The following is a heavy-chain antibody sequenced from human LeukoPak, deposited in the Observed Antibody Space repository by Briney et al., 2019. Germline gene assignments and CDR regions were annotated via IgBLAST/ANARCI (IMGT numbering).Heavy chain of an antibody. CDR2: ISSSSSYI. CDR1: GFTFSSYS. J-gene: IGHJ4*02. Sequence: GGSLRLSCAASGFTFSSYSMNWVRQAPGKGLEWVSSISSSSSYIYYADSVKGRFTISRDNAKNSLYLQMNSLRAEDSALYYCAKGYSGSYWAVDSWGQGTLVTVSS. D-gene: IGHD1-26*01. CDR3: AKGYSGSYWAVDS. V-gene: IGHV3-21*01.